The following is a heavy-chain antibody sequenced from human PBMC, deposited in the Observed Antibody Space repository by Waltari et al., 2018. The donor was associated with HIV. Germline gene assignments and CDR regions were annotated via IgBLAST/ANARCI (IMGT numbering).Heavy chain of an antibody. CDR3: AREGASSGSYYFDY. D-gene: IGHD6-19*01. Sequence: EVQLVESGGGSVQPGGSLRLSCAASGFTFGSYWIHWVRQAPGKGLVWVSRINGDGSRTNYADSVEGRFTISRDNAKNTLYLQMNSLRAEDTAVYYWAREGASSGSYYFDYWGQGTLVTVSS. CDR1: GFTFGSYW. V-gene: IGHV3-74*01. CDR2: INGDGSRT. J-gene: IGHJ4*02.